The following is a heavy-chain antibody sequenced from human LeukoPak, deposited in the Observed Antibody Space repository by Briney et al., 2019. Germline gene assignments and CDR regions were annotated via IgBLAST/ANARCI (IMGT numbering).Heavy chain of an antibody. D-gene: IGHD2-15*01. CDR1: GFTFDDDG. V-gene: IGHV3-20*04. J-gene: IGHJ4*02. CDR3: ARATYCSVGACYFDY. CDR2: INWNGGNT. Sequence: GGSLRLSCAASGFTFDDDGMSWVRQAPGKGLEWVSGINWNGGNTVYADSVKGRFTISRDNAKNSLYLQMNSLRAEDTALYYCARATYCSVGACYFDYWGQGTLVTVSS.